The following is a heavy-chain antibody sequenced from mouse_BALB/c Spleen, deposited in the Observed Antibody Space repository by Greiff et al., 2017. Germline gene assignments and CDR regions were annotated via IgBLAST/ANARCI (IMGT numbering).Heavy chain of an antibody. Sequence: DVHLVESGGDLVKPGGSLKLSCAASGFTFSSYGMSWVRQTPDKRLEWVATISSGGSYTYYPDSVKGRFTISRDNAKNTLYLQMSSLKSEDTAMYYCARGDGNYFDYWGQGTTLTVSS. J-gene: IGHJ2*01. D-gene: IGHD2-1*01. CDR3: ARGDGNYFDY. CDR2: ISSGGSYT. V-gene: IGHV5-6*01. CDR1: GFTFSSYG.